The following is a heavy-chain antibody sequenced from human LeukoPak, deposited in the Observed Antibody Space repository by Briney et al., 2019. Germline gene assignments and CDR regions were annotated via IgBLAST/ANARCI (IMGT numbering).Heavy chain of an antibody. V-gene: IGHV3-33*05. CDR1: GFTLGSYG. CDR3: ARGNREDVYWAVPAVEFDY. CDR2: ISYDGSNK. J-gene: IGHJ4*02. D-gene: IGHD2-2*01. Sequence: PGRSLRLSCAASGFTLGSYGMQWARQAPGKGLEWVAFISYDGSNKSFGDSVKGRFTISRDNSNNTLYLQMKSLRAEDTGVYYCARGNREDVYWAVPAVEFDYWGQGTLVTVPS.